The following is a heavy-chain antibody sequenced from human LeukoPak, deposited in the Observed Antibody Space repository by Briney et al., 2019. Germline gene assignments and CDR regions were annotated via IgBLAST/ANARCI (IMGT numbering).Heavy chain of an antibody. CDR3: ASADSSGYYFDY. CDR2: IYSGGGT. CDR1: GFXVSKMY. D-gene: IGHD3-22*01. V-gene: IGHV3-53*01. Sequence: PGGSLRLSCAASGFXVSKMYMTWVRQAPGKGLEWVSLIYSGGGTYYADSVKGRFTISRDSSKNTLYLQMDSLRAEDTAVYYCASADSSGYYFDYWGQGTLVTVSS. J-gene: IGHJ4*02.